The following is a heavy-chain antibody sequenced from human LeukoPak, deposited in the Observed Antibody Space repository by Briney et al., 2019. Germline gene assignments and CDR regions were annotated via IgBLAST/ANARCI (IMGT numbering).Heavy chain of an antibody. Sequence: PGGSLRLSCAASGFTFSSYAMPWVRQAPGKGLEWVAVISYDGSNKYYADSVKGRFTISRDNSKNTLYLQMNSLRAEDTAVYYCARAHTRSRAAFDIWGQRTMVTVSS. V-gene: IGHV3-30-3*01. CDR1: GFTFSSYA. CDR2: ISYDGSNK. D-gene: IGHD2-2*02. CDR3: ARAHTRSRAAFDI. J-gene: IGHJ3*02.